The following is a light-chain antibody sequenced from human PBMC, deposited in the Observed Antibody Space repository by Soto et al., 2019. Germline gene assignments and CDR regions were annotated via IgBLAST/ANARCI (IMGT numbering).Light chain of an antibody. Sequence: EIVLTQSPATLSLSPGDRATLYCGASQSVRSRYLAWYRQKPGLAPRLLIYDASSRATGIPDTFSGRGSGTDFTLTISSLEPEDFAVYYCQQYGRSTITLGQGTRLEIK. CDR2: DAS. J-gene: IGKJ5*01. V-gene: IGKV3D-20*01. CDR3: QQYGRSTIT. CDR1: QSVRSRY.